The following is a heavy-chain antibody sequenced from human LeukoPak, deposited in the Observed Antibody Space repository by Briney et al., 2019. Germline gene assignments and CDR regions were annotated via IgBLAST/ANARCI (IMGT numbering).Heavy chain of an antibody. D-gene: IGHD6-13*01. CDR2: IWYDGSNK. J-gene: IGHJ4*02. Sequence: GRSLRLSCAASGFTFSSYGMHWVRQAPGKGLEWVAVIWYDGSNKYYADFVKGRFTISRDNSKNTLYLQMNSLRAEDTAVYYCARDKGTAGLFDYWGQGTLVTVSS. V-gene: IGHV3-33*01. CDR3: ARDKGTAGLFDY. CDR1: GFTFSSYG.